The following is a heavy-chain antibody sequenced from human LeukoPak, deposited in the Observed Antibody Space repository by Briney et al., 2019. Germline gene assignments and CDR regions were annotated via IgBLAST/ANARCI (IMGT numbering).Heavy chain of an antibody. J-gene: IGHJ4*02. CDR3: AKGGKWDVTPFDY. CDR1: GFTFSSYA. CDR2: ISGGGGST. V-gene: IGHV3-23*01. D-gene: IGHD1-26*01. Sequence: GRSLRLSCAASGFTFSSYAMHWVRQAPGKGLEWVSTISGGGGSTYYADSVKGRFTISRDNSKNTLYLQVNSLRAEDTAVYYCAKGGKWDVTPFDYWGQGTLVTVSS.